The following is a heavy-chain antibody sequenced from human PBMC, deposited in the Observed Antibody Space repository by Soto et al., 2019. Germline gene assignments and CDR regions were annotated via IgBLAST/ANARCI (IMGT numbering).Heavy chain of an antibody. V-gene: IGHV4-34*01. CDR3: ERNGGHYFEY. CDR1: SGSFSGYY. J-gene: IGHJ4*02. D-gene: IGHD3-16*01. CDR2: IYHSLSI. Sequence: TLTCAVYSGSFSGYYWSWIRQPPGKGLEWIGEIYHSLSIVYNPSLKSRVTISGDSSKNQFSLKLSSVTAADTAVYYCERNGGHYFEYWGQGPLVTVSS.